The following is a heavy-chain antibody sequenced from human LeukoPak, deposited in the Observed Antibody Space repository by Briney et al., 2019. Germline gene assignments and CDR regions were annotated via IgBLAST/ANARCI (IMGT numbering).Heavy chain of an antibody. Sequence: GGSLRLSCAASGFTFSSYDMHWVRQAPGKGLEWVAVIWYDESNKYYVDSVRGRFTISRGNSKNTLYLQMSNLRAEDTAVYFCARGGGLDVWGQGATVTVSS. D-gene: IGHD3-16*01. CDR2: IWYDESNK. CDR3: ARGGGLDV. V-gene: IGHV3-33*01. J-gene: IGHJ6*02. CDR1: GFTFSSYD.